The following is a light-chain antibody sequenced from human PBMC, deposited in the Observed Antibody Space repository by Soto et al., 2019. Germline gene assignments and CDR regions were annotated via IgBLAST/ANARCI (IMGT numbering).Light chain of an antibody. CDR1: QSISSW. CDR2: DAS. J-gene: IGKJ1*01. V-gene: IGKV1-5*01. Sequence: DIQMTQSPSTLSASVGDRVTITCRASQSISSWLAWYQQKRGKAPKLLIYDASSLESGVPSGFSGSGSGTEFTLTISSLQPDDFAPCYCQQYNSYPWTFGQGTKVEIK. CDR3: QQYNSYPWT.